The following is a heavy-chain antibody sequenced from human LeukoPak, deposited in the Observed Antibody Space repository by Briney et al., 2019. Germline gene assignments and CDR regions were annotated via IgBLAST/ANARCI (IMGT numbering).Heavy chain of an antibody. CDR2: ISYDGSNK. Sequence: GGSLRLSCAASGFTFSSYAMHWVRQAPGKGLEWVAVISYDGSNKYYADSVKGRFTISRDNAKNSLYLQMNSLRAEDTAVYYCAREGYIVVVPAATYNWFDPWGQGTLVTVSS. J-gene: IGHJ5*02. CDR1: GFTFSSYA. CDR3: AREGYIVVVPAATYNWFDP. V-gene: IGHV3-30-3*01. D-gene: IGHD2-2*01.